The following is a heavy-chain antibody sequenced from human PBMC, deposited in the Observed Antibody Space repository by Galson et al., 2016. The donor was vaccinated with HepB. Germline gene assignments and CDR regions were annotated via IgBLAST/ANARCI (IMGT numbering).Heavy chain of an antibody. J-gene: IGHJ5*02. V-gene: IGHV4-39*01. Sequence: SETLSLTCSVSGGSISSNTYSWGWIRQPPGKGLEWIGTIYYSGTAHYNPSLKSRVTISVDTSKNQFSLKLSSVTAADTAVYYCAPTYYDSWSGYRNYFDPWGQGTLVTVSS. CDR2: IYYSGTA. CDR3: APTYYDSWSGYRNYFDP. CDR1: GGSISSNTYS. D-gene: IGHD3-3*01.